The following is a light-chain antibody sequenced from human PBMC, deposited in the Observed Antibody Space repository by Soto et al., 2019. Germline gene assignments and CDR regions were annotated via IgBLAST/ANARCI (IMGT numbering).Light chain of an antibody. CDR1: QSVSSY. CDR3: QQRSNWRPVFT. J-gene: IGKJ3*01. V-gene: IGKV3-11*01. Sequence: EIVLTQSPSTLSLSPGERATLSCRASQSVSSYLAWYQQKPGQAPRLLIYDASNRATGIPARFSGSGSGTEFNLNTSSLEPEDFAVDYCQQRSNWRPVFTFGPGTKVDSK. CDR2: DAS.